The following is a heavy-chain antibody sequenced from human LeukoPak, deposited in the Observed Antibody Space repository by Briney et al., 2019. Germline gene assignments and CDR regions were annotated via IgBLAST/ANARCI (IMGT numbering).Heavy chain of an antibody. V-gene: IGHV4-38-2*01. CDR3: ARHSGIAARRGGYFDY. D-gene: IGHD6-6*01. J-gene: IGHJ4*02. CDR1: GYSISSGYY. Sequence: SETLSLTCAVSGYSISSGYYWGWIRQPPGRGLEWIGSIYHSGSTYYNPSIKSRVTISVDTSKNQFSLKLSSVTAADTAVYYCARHSGIAARRGGYFDYWGQGTLVTVSS. CDR2: IYHSGST.